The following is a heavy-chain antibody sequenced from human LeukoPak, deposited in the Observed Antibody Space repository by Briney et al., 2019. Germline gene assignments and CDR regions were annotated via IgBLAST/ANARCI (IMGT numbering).Heavy chain of an antibody. Sequence: ASVKVSCKASGYTFSSYGITWVRQAPGQGLEWMGWISAYNGNTNYAQKLQGRVTMTTDTSTSTAHMELRSLRSDDTAVYYCARGGVGPTASPIHNWFDPWGQGTLVTVSS. V-gene: IGHV1-18*01. CDR3: ARGGVGPTASPIHNWFDP. CDR2: ISAYNGNT. J-gene: IGHJ5*02. D-gene: IGHD1-26*01. CDR1: GYTFSSYG.